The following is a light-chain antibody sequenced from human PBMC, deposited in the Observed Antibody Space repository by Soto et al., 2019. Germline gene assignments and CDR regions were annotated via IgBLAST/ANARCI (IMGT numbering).Light chain of an antibody. V-gene: IGLV2-14*01. J-gene: IGLJ1*01. CDR2: DVN. Sequence: QSALTQPASVSGSPGQSITISCTGTSSDVGGYNLVSWYQQYPDKAPKLMIFDVNTRPSGVSNRFSGSKSGNTASLPISGLQAEDEADYYCSPSKTSSTLPYVFGTGTKLTVL. CDR3: SPSKTSSTLPYV. CDR1: SSDVGGYNL.